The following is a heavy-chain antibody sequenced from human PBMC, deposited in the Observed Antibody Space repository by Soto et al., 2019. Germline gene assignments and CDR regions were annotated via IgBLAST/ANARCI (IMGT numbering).Heavy chain of an antibody. Sequence: GAPVKVSCKASGYTFTSYYMHWVRQAPGQGLEWMGIINPSGGSTSYAQKFQGRVTMTRDTSTSTVYMELSSLKSEDTAVYYCASPNPMYSSGCYGLVRGYYYGIDVWGQGTTVTVYS. CDR3: ASPNPMYSSGCYGLVRGYYYGIDV. CDR2: INPSGGST. D-gene: IGHD6-19*01. J-gene: IGHJ6*02. CDR1: GYTFTSYY. V-gene: IGHV1-46*01.